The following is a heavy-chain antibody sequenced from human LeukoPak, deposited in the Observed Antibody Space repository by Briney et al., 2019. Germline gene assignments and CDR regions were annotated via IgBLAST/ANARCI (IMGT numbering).Heavy chain of an antibody. J-gene: IGHJ4*02. Sequence: GGSLRLSCAASKFTFVNYAMSWVRQASGKGLEWVSTISGSGDATYYADSVKGRFTISRDNSKSTLYLQMNSLRAEDTALYYCARAYYYDSGSYYGHFDYWGRGTLVTVSS. V-gene: IGHV3-23*01. CDR2: ISGSGDAT. CDR1: KFTFVNYA. D-gene: IGHD3-10*01. CDR3: ARAYYYDSGSYYGHFDY.